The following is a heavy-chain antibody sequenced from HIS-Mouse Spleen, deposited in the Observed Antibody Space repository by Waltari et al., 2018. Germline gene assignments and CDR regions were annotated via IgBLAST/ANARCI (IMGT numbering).Heavy chain of an antibody. CDR2: IYPGDSDT. D-gene: IGHD3-22*01. J-gene: IGHJ4*02. CDR3: ARGGRRTYYYDSSGYYTIDY. CDR1: GYSFTSYW. Sequence: EVQLVQSGAEVKKPGESLKISCKGSGYSFTSYWIGWVRQMPGKGLEWMGVIYPGDSDTRYSPSFQGQVTISADKSISTAYLQWSSLKASDTAMYYCARGGRRTYYYDSSGYYTIDYWGQGTLVTVSS. V-gene: IGHV5-51*03.